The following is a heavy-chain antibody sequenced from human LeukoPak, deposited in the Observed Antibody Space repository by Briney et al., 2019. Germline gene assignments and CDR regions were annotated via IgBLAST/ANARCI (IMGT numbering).Heavy chain of an antibody. CDR1: GFTFSNYG. V-gene: IGHV3-30*02. Sequence: GGSLRLSCAASGFTFSNYGMHWVRRAPGKGLEWVTFIRYDGSNKYYADSVKGRFTISRDNSKNTLYLQMNSLRAEDTAVYYCAKARTYTVTTPFDPWGQGTLVTVSS. CDR2: IRYDGSNK. D-gene: IGHD4-17*01. CDR3: AKARTYTVTTPFDP. J-gene: IGHJ5*02.